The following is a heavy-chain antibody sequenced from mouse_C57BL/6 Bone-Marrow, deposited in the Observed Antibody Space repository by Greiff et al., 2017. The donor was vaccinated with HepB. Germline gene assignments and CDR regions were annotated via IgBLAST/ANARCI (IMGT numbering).Heavy chain of an antibody. Sequence: EVKVVESGGGLVQPGGSLKLSCAASGFTFSDYGMAWVRQAPRKGPEWVAFISNLAYSIYYADTVTGRFTISRENAKNTLYLEMSSLRSEDTAMYYCARDYDRGYYAMDYWGQGTSVTVSS. V-gene: IGHV5-15*01. CDR1: GFTFSDYG. D-gene: IGHD2-4*01. CDR3: ARDYDRGYYAMDY. CDR2: ISNLAYSI. J-gene: IGHJ4*01.